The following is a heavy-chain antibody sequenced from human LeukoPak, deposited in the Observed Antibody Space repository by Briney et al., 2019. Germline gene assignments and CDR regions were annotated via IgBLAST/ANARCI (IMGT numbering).Heavy chain of an antibody. CDR2: VGFSGIT. CDR1: DDSIRTHY. D-gene: IGHD2-21*01. CDR3: ARTARLPDS. V-gene: IGHV4-4*09. Sequence: SETLSLTCAVSDDSIRTHYWSWIRQPPGEGLECIEYVGFSGITNSNHSLKSRVTMSVDTSKNQLSLKLSSVTAADTAVYYCARTARLPDSWGQGTLVTVSS. J-gene: IGHJ4*02.